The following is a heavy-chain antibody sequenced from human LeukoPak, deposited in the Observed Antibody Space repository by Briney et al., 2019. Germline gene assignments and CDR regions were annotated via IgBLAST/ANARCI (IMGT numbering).Heavy chain of an antibody. V-gene: IGHV4-59*11. D-gene: IGHD6-13*01. CDR3: ARETSGYSSTRDY. CDR1: GGPISGHY. CDR2: IYYGGST. J-gene: IGHJ4*02. Sequence: SETLSLTCTVSGGPISGHYWNWIRQPPGRGLEWIGYIYYGGSTNYNPSLKSRVTISVDTSKNQFSLKVTSVTAADTAVYYCARETSGYSSTRDYWGQGTLVTVSS.